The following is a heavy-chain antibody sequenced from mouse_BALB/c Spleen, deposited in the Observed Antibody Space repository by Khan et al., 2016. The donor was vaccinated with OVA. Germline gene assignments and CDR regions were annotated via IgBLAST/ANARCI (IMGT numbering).Heavy chain of an antibody. CDR3: ARGEYYGSSSFAY. D-gene: IGHD1-1*01. V-gene: IGHV1S34*01. J-gene: IGHJ3*01. CDR2: ISCYNGST. Sequence: LVKTGASVKISCKASGYSFTGYYMHWVKQSHGKSLEWIGYISCYNGSTTYNQKFEGKATFTVDTSSSTVYMQFNSLTSEDSAVYYCARGEYYGSSSFAYWGQGTLVTVSA. CDR1: GYSFTGYY.